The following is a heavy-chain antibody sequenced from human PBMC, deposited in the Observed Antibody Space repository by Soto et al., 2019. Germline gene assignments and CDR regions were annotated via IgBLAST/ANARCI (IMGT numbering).Heavy chain of an antibody. Sequence: ASETLSLTCTVSGVSISSYYWSWLRQPPGKGLEWIGYIYYSGSTNYNPSLKSRVTISVDTSKNQFSLKLNSMTAADTAVYYCAGHNYGSGSTYFDYWGQGTLVTVSS. D-gene: IGHD3-10*01. V-gene: IGHV4-59*08. CDR1: GVSISSYY. CDR3: AGHNYGSGSTYFDY. CDR2: IYYSGST. J-gene: IGHJ4*02.